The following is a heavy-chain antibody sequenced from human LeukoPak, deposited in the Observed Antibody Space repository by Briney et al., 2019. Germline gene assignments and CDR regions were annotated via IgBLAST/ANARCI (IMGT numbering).Heavy chain of an antibody. CDR1: GCLFKKYC. J-gene: IGHJ4*02. D-gene: IGHD5-24*01. CDR2: MKEDGSET. CDR3: ARETPRRGETRDGYR. V-gene: IGHV3-7*01. Sequence: GGSLRLSCTASGCLFKKYCKNWARQAPGKGRECLANMKEDGSETYYADSVKGRFTISRDNPKNLLFLQINSLRVEDTAVYYCARETPRRGETRDGYRWGQGTVVTVSS.